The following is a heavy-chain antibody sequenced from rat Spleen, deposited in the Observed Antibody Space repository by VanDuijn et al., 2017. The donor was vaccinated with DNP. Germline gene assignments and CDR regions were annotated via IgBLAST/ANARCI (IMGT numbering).Heavy chain of an antibody. CDR1: GFTFSSFA. Sequence: EVQLVESGGGLVQPGRSMKLSCAASGFTFSSFAMAWVRQAPKKGLEWVATITSGGSNTYYPDSVKGRFTISRDNAKSTLYLQMDSQRSEDTATYYCARHGDGNYGFDWFAYWGQGTLVTVSS. V-gene: IGHV5-25*01. D-gene: IGHD1-11*01. J-gene: IGHJ3*01. CDR2: ITSGGSNT. CDR3: ARHGDGNYGFDWFAY.